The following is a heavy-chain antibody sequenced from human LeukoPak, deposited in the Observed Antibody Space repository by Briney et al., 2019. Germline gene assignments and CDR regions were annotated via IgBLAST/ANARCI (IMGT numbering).Heavy chain of an antibody. D-gene: IGHD3-10*01. Sequence: GRSLRLFCAAPGFIFSSHAMHWVRQAPGKGLVWVAVVWFYGSKKYYADSVKGRFTISRDNPKNTPYLQMNSLRAEDKAVYYCARDREIVPVYYFDYWGQGTLVIVSS. V-gene: IGHV3-33*01. CDR2: VWFYGSKK. CDR3: ARDREIVPVYYFDY. J-gene: IGHJ4*02. CDR1: GFIFSSHA.